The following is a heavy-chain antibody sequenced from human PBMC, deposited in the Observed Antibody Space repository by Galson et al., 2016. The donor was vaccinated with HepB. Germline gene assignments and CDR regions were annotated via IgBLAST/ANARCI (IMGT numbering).Heavy chain of an antibody. CDR2: IYSSGNT. CDR1: GFMVSSTY. D-gene: IGHD1/OR15-1a*01. Sequence: SLRLSCAASGFMVSSTYVSWVRQAPGKGLEWVSVIYSSGNTYYADSVKGRFTISRDNSKNTLGLQMNSLRAEDTAVYYCAGKSGKTGLDFSYYYMDVWGKGTTVIVSS. V-gene: IGHV3-53*01. J-gene: IGHJ6*03. CDR3: AGKSGKTGLDFSYYYMDV.